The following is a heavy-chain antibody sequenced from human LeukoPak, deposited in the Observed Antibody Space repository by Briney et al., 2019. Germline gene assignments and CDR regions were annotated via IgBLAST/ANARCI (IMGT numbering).Heavy chain of an antibody. CDR1: GFTFSSYW. CDR3: ARRGTSSSWAHFDY. J-gene: IGHJ4*02. V-gene: IGHV3-7*05. D-gene: IGHD6-13*01. CDR2: IKQDGSEK. Sequence: PGWSLRLSCAASGFTFSSYWMPWVRQAPGKGLEWVAKIKQDGSEKYYVDSVKGRFTISRDNAKNSLYLQMNSLGAEDTAVYYCARRGTSSSWAHFDYWGQGTLVTVSS.